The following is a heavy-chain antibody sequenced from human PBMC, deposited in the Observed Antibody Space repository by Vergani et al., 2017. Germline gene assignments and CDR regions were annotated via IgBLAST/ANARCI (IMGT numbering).Heavy chain of an antibody. D-gene: IGHD2-2*01. CDR2: ISSSGSTI. Sequence: EVQLVESGGGLVQPGGSLRLSCAASGFTFSSYEMNWVRQAPGKGLEWVSYISSSGSTIYYSDSVKGRFTISRDNAKNSLYLQMNSLRAEDTAVYYCARVFWDIVVVPAAPLDYYYYMDVWGKGTPVTVSS. J-gene: IGHJ6*03. CDR1: GFTFSSYE. V-gene: IGHV3-48*03. CDR3: ARVFWDIVVVPAAPLDYYYYMDV.